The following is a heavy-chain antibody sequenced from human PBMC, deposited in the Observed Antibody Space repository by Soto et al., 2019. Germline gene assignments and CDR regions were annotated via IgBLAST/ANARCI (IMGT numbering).Heavy chain of an antibody. Sequence: QVQLQESGPGLVKASQTLSLTCTLSGASVSSAEHYWSWIRQPPGKGLEWIGYTYYSGGSYYNSPLQRVVTISVDTSQNQFSLKLTSVTAADTAVYYCARLSGYDPAGAADKWGPGILFSVSS. J-gene: IGHJ4*02. D-gene: IGHD5-12*01. CDR1: GASVSSAEHY. V-gene: IGHV4-30-4*01. CDR3: ARLSGYDPAGAADK. CDR2: TYYSGGS.